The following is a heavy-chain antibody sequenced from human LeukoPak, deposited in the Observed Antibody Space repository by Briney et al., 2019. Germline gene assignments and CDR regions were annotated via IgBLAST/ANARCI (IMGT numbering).Heavy chain of an antibody. D-gene: IGHD3-3*01. CDR3: AKVATFGVAEYYFDY. V-gene: IGHV4-4*07. CDR2: IYTSGST. Sequence: SETLSLTCTVSGGSISSYYWSWIRQPAGKGLEWIGRIYTSGSTNYNPSLKSRVTMSVDTSKKQFSLKLNSVTAADTAVYYCAKVATFGVAEYYFDYWGQGTLVTVSS. CDR1: GGSISSYY. J-gene: IGHJ4*02.